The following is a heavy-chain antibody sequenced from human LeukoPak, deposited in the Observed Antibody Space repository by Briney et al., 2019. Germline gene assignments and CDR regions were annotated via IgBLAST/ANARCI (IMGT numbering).Heavy chain of an antibody. CDR2: IYYSGST. V-gene: IGHV4-39*01. CDR3: AMVDSSGYWIDHHFDY. J-gene: IGHJ4*02. Sequence: SETLSLTCTVSGGSISSSSYYWGWLRQPPGTGLEWLGSIYYSGSTYYNPSLKSRVTISVDTSKNQFSLKLSSVTAADTAVYYCAMVDSSGYWIDHHFDYWGQGTLVTVSS. CDR1: GGSISSSSYY. D-gene: IGHD3-22*01.